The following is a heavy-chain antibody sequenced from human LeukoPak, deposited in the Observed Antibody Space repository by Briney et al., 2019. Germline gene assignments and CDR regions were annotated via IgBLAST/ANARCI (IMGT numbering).Heavy chain of an antibody. CDR1: GYTFTSYY. D-gene: IGHD2-2*01. CDR3: ARDHKAAAITYYFDY. Sequence: ASVKVSCKASGYTFTSYYMHWVRQAPGQGLEWMGIINPSGGSTSYAQKFQGRVTMTRDTSTSTVYMELSSLRSEDTAVYYCARDHKAAAITYYFDYWGQGPLVTISS. CDR2: INPSGGST. V-gene: IGHV1-46*01. J-gene: IGHJ4*02.